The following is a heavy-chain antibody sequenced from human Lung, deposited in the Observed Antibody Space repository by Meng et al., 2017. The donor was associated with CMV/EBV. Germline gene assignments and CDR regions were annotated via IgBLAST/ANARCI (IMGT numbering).Heavy chain of an antibody. CDR1: GFIFSDYI. V-gene: IGHV3-23*01. J-gene: IGHJ4*02. D-gene: IGHD6-6*01. CDR3: AKALNSGRPNS. Sequence: ESLKISCAASGFIFSDYIMSWVRQAPGRGLEWVSAISENGGSPYYADSVKGRFTISRDNSKNTVSLQMDSLRVEDTATYYCAKALNSGRPNSWGQGTLVTVSS. CDR2: ISENGGSP.